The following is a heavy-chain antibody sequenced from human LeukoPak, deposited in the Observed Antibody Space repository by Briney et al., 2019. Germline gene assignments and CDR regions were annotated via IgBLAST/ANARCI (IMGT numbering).Heavy chain of an antibody. CDR3: AKDGVLLWFGEVGDYFDY. CDR2: ISYDGSKK. Sequence: RRSLRLSPAPSRFTFRIYSMHSVRHTPGKGLEWVAVISYDGSKKYYADSVKDRFTISRDNSKNTLYLQMNSLRAEDTAVYYCAKDGVLLWFGEVGDYFDYWGQGTLVTVSS. D-gene: IGHD3-10*01. V-gene: IGHV3-30*18. J-gene: IGHJ4*02. CDR1: RFTFRIYS.